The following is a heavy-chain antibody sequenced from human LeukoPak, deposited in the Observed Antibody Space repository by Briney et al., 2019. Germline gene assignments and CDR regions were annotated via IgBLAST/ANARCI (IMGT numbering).Heavy chain of an antibody. V-gene: IGHV3-23*01. CDR3: AGTAFDSTGYYLSFDC. CDR1: GFPFTTYA. J-gene: IGHJ4*02. Sequence: GGSLRLSCAASGFPFTTYAMSWVRQAPGKGLEWVSGISGSGGSTYYADSVKGRVTISRDNSKNTLYLQMYSLRVEDTAVYYCAGTAFDSTGYYLSFDCWGQGTLVTVSS. D-gene: IGHD3-22*01. CDR2: ISGSGGST.